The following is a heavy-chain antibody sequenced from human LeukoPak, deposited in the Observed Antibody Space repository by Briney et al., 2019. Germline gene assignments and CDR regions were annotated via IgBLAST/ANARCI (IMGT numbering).Heavy chain of an antibody. V-gene: IGHV3-74*01. CDR2: IDADGSTT. CDR1: GFTFSTYW. D-gene: IGHD3-22*01. Sequence: GGSLRLSCAASGFTFSTYWMYWVRQPPGKGLVCVSRIDADGSTTTYADSVKGRFTISRDNAKNTLYLQMNSLRAEDTAVYYCARVRTDSSGYYYEGFDYWGQGALVTVSS. J-gene: IGHJ4*02. CDR3: ARVRTDSSGYYYEGFDY.